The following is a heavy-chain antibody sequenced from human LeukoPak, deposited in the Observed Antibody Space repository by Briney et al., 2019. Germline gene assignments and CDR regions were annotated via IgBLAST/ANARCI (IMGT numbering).Heavy chain of an antibody. Sequence: SETLSLTCSVSGVSISSGSNYWGWIRQPPGKTLEWIGSIYSSGSTYYTPSLKSRVIILFDTAKNHFSLKLSSVTAADTAMYYCARPHSGTVNASTYGVIDYWGQGTLVTVSS. CDR1: GVSISSGSNY. V-gene: IGHV4-39*07. D-gene: IGHD2-8*01. J-gene: IGHJ4*02. CDR3: ARPHSGTVNASTYGVIDY. CDR2: IYSSGST.